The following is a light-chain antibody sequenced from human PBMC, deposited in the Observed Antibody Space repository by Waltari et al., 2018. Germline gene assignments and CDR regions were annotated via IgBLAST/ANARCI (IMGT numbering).Light chain of an antibody. Sequence: QSALTQPPSASGSPGQSVTLSCTGTTNDIGSYDYVSRYQHPPGKAPKLIIYEVSNRPSGVSKRFSGSKSGSTASLTVSALQVEDEAIYYCSSYVASRIVFGGGTRLTVL. CDR2: EVS. J-gene: IGLJ2*01. CDR1: TNDIGSYDY. V-gene: IGLV2-8*01. CDR3: SSYVASRIV.